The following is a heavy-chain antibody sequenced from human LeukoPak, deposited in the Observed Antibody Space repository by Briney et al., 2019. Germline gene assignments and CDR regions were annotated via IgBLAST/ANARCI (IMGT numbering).Heavy chain of an antibody. CDR1: GYTFTNYD. CDR3: ARTTYYYGSYYFDY. CDR2: MNPNSGNT. Sequence: ASVKVSCKASGYTFTNYDINWVRQATGQGLEWMGWMNPNSGNTAYAQKFQGRVTMTRDTSISTIYMELSSLRSEDTAVYYCARTTYYYGSYYFDYWGQGTLVTVSS. D-gene: IGHD3-10*01. V-gene: IGHV1-8*01. J-gene: IGHJ4*02.